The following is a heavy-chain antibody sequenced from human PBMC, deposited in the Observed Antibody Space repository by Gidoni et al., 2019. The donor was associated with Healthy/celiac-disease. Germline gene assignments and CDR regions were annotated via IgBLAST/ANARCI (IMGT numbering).Heavy chain of an antibody. CDR1: GGTFSSYA. V-gene: IGHV1-69*01. J-gene: IGHJ6*02. D-gene: IGHD6-13*01. Sequence: QVQLVQSGAEVKKPGSSVKVSCKASGGTFSSYAISWVRQAPGQGLEWMGEIIPIFGTANYAQKFQGRVTITADESTSTAYMELSSLRSEDTAVYYCARDSLGYSSSWYDYYYYGMDVWGQGTTVTVSS. CDR2: IIPIFGTA. CDR3: ARDSLGYSSSWYDYYYYGMDV.